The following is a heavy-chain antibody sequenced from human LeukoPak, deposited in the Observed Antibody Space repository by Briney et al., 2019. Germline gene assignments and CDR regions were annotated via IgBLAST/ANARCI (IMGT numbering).Heavy chain of an antibody. Sequence: GGSLRLSCAASGFTVSSNYMSWVRQAPGKGLEWVSVTYSGGSTYYADSVKGRFTISRDNSKNTLYLQMNSLRAEDTAVYYCARAYPSNYGYYGMDVWGQGTTVTVSS. CDR2: TYSGGST. CDR1: GFTVSSNY. J-gene: IGHJ6*02. CDR3: ARAYPSNYGYYGMDV. D-gene: IGHD4-11*01. V-gene: IGHV3-66*01.